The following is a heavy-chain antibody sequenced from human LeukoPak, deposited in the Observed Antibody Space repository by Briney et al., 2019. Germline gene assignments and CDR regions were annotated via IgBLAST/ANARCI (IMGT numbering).Heavy chain of an antibody. CDR3: TKDPNGDYVGAFDP. D-gene: IGHD4-17*01. CDR1: EFIFSGYW. J-gene: IGHJ5*02. V-gene: IGHV3-23*01. Sequence: GGSLRLSCAASEFIFSGYWMNWVRQAPGKGLEWVSSISSRHLTTYYTDSVKGRFTISRDNSKNTLYLQMNSLRAEDTAVYYCTKDPNGDYVGAFDPWGQGTLVTVSS. CDR2: ISSRHLTT.